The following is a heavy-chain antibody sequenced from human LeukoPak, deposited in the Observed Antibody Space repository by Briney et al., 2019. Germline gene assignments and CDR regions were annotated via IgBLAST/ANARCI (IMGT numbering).Heavy chain of an antibody. D-gene: IGHD6-6*01. CDR1: GYTFTSYA. J-gene: IGHJ5*02. CDR2: IIPSGGST. Sequence: ASVKVSCKASGYTFTSYAISWVRQAPGQGLEWMGIIIPSGGSTSYAQKFQGRVTMTRDTSTSTVYMELSSLRSEDTAVYYCARGIAARAGWFDPWGQGTLVTVSS. CDR3: ARGIAARAGWFDP. V-gene: IGHV1-46*03.